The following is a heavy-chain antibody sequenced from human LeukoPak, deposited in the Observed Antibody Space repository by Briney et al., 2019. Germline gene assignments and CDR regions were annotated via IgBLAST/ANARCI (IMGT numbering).Heavy chain of an antibody. J-gene: IGHJ5*02. CDR2: INPNSGGT. D-gene: IGHD1-7*01. CDR1: GYTFTGYY. CDR3: ARARNWNYFTWFDP. Sequence: ASVKVSCKASGYTFTGYYMHWVRQAPGQGLEWMGWINPNSGGTNYAQKFQGRVTMTRDTSISTAYMELSRLRSDDTAVYYCARARNWNYFTWFDPWGQGTLVTVSS. V-gene: IGHV1-2*02.